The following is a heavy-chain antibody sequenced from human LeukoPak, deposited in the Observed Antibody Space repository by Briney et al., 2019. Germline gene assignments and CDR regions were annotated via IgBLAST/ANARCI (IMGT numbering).Heavy chain of an antibody. J-gene: IGHJ6*03. CDR3: ARAESYSNYYYYYMDV. V-gene: IGHV4-59*01. Sequence: PSETLSLTCTVSGGSISSYYWSWIRQPPGKGLEWIGYIYYSGSTNYNPSLKSRVTISVDTSKNQFSLKLSSVTAADTAVYYCARAESYSNYYYYYMDVWGKGTTVTVSS. CDR2: IYYSGST. D-gene: IGHD4-11*01. CDR1: GGSISSYY.